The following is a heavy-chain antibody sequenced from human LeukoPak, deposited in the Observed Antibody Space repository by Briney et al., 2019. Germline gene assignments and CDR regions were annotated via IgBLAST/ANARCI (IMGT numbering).Heavy chain of an antibody. V-gene: IGHV4-38-2*02. D-gene: IGHD3-9*01. J-gene: IGHJ4*02. Sequence: SGPTLVNPTQTLTLTCSFSGFSLTASGVGVGWIRQPPGKGLEWIGSIYHSGSTYYNPSLKSRVTISVDTSKNQFSLKLSSVTAADTAVYYCATYDSRTNPLPFFDYWGQGTLVTVSS. CDR2: IYHSGST. CDR3: ATYDSRTNPLPFFDY. CDR1: GFSLTASGVG.